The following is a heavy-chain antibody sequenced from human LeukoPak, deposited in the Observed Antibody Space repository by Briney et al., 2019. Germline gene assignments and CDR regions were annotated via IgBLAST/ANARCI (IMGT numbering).Heavy chain of an antibody. CDR3: ARDIVVVPAAMQSSYYYYGMDV. CDR2: IYYSGST. Sequence: PSQTLSLTCTVSGGSISSGGYYWSWIRQHPGKGLEWIGYIYYSGSTYYNPSLKSRVTISVDTSKNQFSLKLSSVTAADTAVYYCARDIVVVPAAMQSSYYYYGMDVWGQGTTVTVSS. J-gene: IGHJ6*02. D-gene: IGHD2-2*01. CDR1: GGSISSGGYY. V-gene: IGHV4-31*03.